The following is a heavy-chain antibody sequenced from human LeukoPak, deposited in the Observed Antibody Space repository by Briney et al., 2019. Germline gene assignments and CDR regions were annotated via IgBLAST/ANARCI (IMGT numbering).Heavy chain of an antibody. J-gene: IGHJ4*02. Sequence: VASVNVSCTASLYTFTGCFIHYVRQAPGPGLGWIGWIDPNSDNIRYSETFKDRVTMTRDTSTNTAYMELSWLRSDDTAVYYFARSAYNYGYVYFDHWGQGTLVIVSS. CDR1: LYTFTGCF. V-gene: IGHV1-2*02. CDR2: IDPNSDNI. D-gene: IGHD5-18*01. CDR3: ARSAYNYGYVYFDH.